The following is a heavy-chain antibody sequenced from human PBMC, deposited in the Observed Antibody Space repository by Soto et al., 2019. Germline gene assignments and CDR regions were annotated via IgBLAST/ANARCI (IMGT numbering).Heavy chain of an antibody. D-gene: IGHD6-25*01. J-gene: IGHJ6*03. CDR2: IYYSGST. Sequence: SETLSLTCTVSGGSISSYYWSWIRQPPGKGLEWIGYIYYSGSTNYNPSLKSRVTISVDTSKNQFSLKLSSVTAADTAVYYCARSGKGYYYYMDVWGKGTTVTAP. CDR3: ARSGKGYYYYMDV. CDR1: GGSISSYY. V-gene: IGHV4-59*01.